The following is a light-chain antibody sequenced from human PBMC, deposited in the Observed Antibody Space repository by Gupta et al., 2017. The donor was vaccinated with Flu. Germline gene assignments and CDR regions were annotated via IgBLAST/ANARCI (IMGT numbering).Light chain of an antibody. Sequence: YKDSERRSGMPERFSGSNLGTTVTLTISGVQAEDEADYYYQSADSSGNYVEFGGGTKLTVL. CDR3: QSADSSGNYVE. CDR2: KDS. J-gene: IGLJ2*01. V-gene: IGLV3-25*01.